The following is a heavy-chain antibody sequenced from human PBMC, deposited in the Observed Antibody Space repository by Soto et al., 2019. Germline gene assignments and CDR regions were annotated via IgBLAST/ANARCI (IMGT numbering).Heavy chain of an antibody. D-gene: IGHD3-10*01. CDR1: GFTFSSYE. CDR2: MSGSGASE. Sequence: EVQLVESGGGLAQPGRSLRLSCAASGFTFSSYEMNWVRQAPGKGLEWVSYMSGSGASEYYADSVKGRFTISRDNAMNSLHLQMNSLRAEDTAVYYCAREISALWGFGIDHWGQGTLVTVSS. CDR3: AREISALWGFGIDH. J-gene: IGHJ4*02. V-gene: IGHV3-48*03.